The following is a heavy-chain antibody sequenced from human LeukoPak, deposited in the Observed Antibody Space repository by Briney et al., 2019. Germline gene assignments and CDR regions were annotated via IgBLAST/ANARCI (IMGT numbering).Heavy chain of an antibody. CDR3: ARDGVSDSYGPTFFDY. Sequence: GASVKVSCKASGYTFTSYGISWVRQAPGQGLEWMGWISAYNGNTNYAQKPQGRVTMTTDTSTSTAYMELRSLRSDDTAVYYCARDGVSDSYGPTFFDYWGQGILVTVSS. CDR2: ISAYNGNT. D-gene: IGHD5-18*01. CDR1: GYTFTSYG. V-gene: IGHV1-18*01. J-gene: IGHJ4*02.